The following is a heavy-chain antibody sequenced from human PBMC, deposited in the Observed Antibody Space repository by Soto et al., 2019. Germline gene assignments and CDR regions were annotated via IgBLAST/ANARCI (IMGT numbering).Heavy chain of an antibody. V-gene: IGHV1-3*01. D-gene: IGHD3-3*02. CDR2: INAGNGNT. J-gene: IGHJ6*03. CDR1: GYTFTSYA. CDR3: ARLAEDYYYYYMDV. Sequence: ASVKVSCKASGYTFTSYAIHWVRQAPGQRLEWMGWINAGNGNTKYSQKFQGRVTITRDTSASTAYMELSSLRSEDTAVYYCARLAEDYYYYYMDVWGKGTTVTVSS.